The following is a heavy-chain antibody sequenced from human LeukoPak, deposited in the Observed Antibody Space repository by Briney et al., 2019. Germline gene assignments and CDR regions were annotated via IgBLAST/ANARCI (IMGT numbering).Heavy chain of an antibody. D-gene: IGHD3-22*01. J-gene: IGHJ4*02. CDR2: IYTGDVT. Sequence: GGSLRLSCAVSGFRVSSNHMTWIRQAPGKGLEWISLIYTGDVTYYADSVKGRFTISTDNSKNILFLQMDSLTAEDTALYYCARERDYDTYIDYWGQGTLVTVSS. V-gene: IGHV3-53*01. CDR3: ARERDYDTYIDY. CDR1: GFRVSSNH.